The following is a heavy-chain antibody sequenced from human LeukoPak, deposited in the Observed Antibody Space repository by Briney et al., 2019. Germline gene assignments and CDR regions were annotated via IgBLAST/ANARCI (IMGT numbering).Heavy chain of an antibody. V-gene: IGHV1-18*01. CDR1: GGTFSSYA. CDR2: ISAYNGNT. D-gene: IGHD6-6*01. J-gene: IGHJ4*02. CDR3: AKWKYSNSGIDDY. Sequence: ASVKVSCKASGGTFSSYAISWVRQAPGQGLEWMGWISAYNGNTNYAQKLQGRVTMATDTSTSTAYMELRSLRSDDTAVYYCAKWKYSNSGIDDYWGQGTLVTVSS.